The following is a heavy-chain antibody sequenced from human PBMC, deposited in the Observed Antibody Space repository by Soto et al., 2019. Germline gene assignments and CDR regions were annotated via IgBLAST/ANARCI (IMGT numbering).Heavy chain of an antibody. CDR3: AKAGYSSSRRPHYYYGMDV. J-gene: IGHJ6*02. CDR2: INHSGST. V-gene: IGHV4-34*01. D-gene: IGHD6-13*01. Sequence: ETLSLTCAVYGGSFSGYYWSWIRQPPGKGLEWIGEINHSGSTNYNPSLKSRVTISVDTSKNQFYLKLSSVTAADTAVYYCAKAGYSSSRRPHYYYGMDVWGQGTTVS. CDR1: GGSFSGYY.